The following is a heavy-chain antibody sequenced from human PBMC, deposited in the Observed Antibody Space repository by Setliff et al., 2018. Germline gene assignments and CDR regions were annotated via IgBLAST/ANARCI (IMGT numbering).Heavy chain of an antibody. J-gene: IGHJ4*02. D-gene: IGHD3-16*01. Sequence: PSETLSLTCTVSGGSISSYYWSWIRQPPGKGLEWIGYIYYSGNTNYNPSLKSRVTISVDTSKNQFSLKLSSVTAADTAVYYCARGEGMYSFDYWGQGTLVTVSS. CDR3: ARGEGMYSFDY. CDR2: IYYSGNT. V-gene: IGHV4-59*01. CDR1: GGSISSYY.